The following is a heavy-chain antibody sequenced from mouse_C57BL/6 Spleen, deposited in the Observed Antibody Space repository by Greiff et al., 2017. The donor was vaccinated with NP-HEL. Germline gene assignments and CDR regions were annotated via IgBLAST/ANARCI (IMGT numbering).Heavy chain of an antibody. J-gene: IGHJ2*01. V-gene: IGHV1-78*01. D-gene: IGHD1-1*01. CDR2: IYPRDGST. CDR1: GYTFTDYT. CDR3: ARWSYYGRMGGFDY. Sequence: VKLLPSDAVLVKPGASVKISCKVSGYTFTDYTIHWLKQRPEQGLEWIGYIYPRDGSTKYNEKFKGKATLTADKSSSTAYMQLNSLTSEDSAVYFCARWSYYGRMGGFDYWGQGTTLTVSS.